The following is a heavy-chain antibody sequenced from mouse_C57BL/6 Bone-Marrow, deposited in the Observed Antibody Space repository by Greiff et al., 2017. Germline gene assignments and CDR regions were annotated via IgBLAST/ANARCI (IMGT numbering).Heavy chain of an antibody. CDR2: ISSGSSTI. D-gene: IGHD4-1*01. V-gene: IGHV5-17*01. CDR1: GFTFSDYG. Sequence: EVKLMESGGGLVKPGGSLKLSCAASGFTFSDYGMHWVRQAPEKGLEWVAYISSGSSTIYYADTVKGRFTISRDNAKNTLFLQMSSLRSEDTAKYYCARGANFDAMDYWGQGTSVTVSS. CDR3: ARGANFDAMDY. J-gene: IGHJ4*01.